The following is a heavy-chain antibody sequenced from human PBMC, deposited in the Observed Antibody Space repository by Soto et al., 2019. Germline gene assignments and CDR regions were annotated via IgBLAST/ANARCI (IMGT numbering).Heavy chain of an antibody. V-gene: IGHV3-53*01. CDR1: GFIVSSSH. CDR3: ARLTEAERH. Sequence: VGSLRLSCVVSGFIVSSSHMIWVRQAPGKGLEGVSILYNHGKTNYVDSVKGRFTITRDNSKNTVYLQMNSLRVEDTAVYYCARLTEAERHWGQGALLTVSS. J-gene: IGHJ4*02. CDR2: LYNHGKT. D-gene: IGHD1-1*01.